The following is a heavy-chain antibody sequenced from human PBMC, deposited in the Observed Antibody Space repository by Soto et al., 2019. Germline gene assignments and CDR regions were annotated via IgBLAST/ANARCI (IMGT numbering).Heavy chain of an antibody. J-gene: IGHJ6*01. CDR1: GFTFSSYA. V-gene: IGHV3-23*01. CDR2: ISGSGGST. Sequence: EVQLLESGGGLVQPGGSLRLSCAASGFTFSSYAMSWVRQAPGKGLEWVSAISGSGGSTYYADSVKGRFTISRDNSKNTLYLQMNRLRGEDTAVYYCAKNPYGDILTGSLIGGGYYYYGGMDVWGQGTTVTVSS. CDR3: AKNPYGDILTGSLIGGGYYYYGGMDV. D-gene: IGHD3-9*01.